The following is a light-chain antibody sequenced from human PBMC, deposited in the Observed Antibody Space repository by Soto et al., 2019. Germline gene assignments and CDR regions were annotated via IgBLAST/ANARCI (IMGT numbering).Light chain of an antibody. V-gene: IGKV3-15*01. J-gene: IGKJ1*01. CDR1: QSVSSN. CDR3: LQDHNYFWT. CDR2: GAS. Sequence: EIVMTQSPATLSVSPVEGATPSCRASQSVSSNLAWYQQKPGQAPRLLIYGASTRATGIPARFAGSGSGTDFTLTISSLQPEDSVSYFCLQDHNYFWTFGQGTKVDIK.